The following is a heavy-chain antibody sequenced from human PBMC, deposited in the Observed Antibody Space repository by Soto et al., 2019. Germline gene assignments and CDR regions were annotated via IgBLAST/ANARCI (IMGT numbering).Heavy chain of an antibody. V-gene: IGHV4-34*01. J-gene: IGHJ5*02. Sequence: PSETLSLTCAVYGGSFSGYYWSWIRQPPGKGLEWIGEINHSGSTNYNPSLKSRVTISVDTSKNQFSLKLSSVTAADTAVYYCARDVLYYGSGSYYKTNWFDPWGQGTLVTVSS. CDR3: ARDVLYYGSGSYYKTNWFDP. D-gene: IGHD3-10*01. CDR1: GGSFSGYY. CDR2: INHSGST.